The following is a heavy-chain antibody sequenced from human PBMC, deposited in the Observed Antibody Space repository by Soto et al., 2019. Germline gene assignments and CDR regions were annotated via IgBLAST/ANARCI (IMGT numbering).Heavy chain of an antibody. J-gene: IGHJ3*02. CDR3: ARFPPRGGGVAARYAFDI. V-gene: IGHV4-34*01. CDR1: GGSFSGYY. Sequence: QVQLQQWGAGLLKPSETLSLTCAVYGGSFSGYYWSWIRQPPGKGLEWIGEINHSGSTNYNPSLKSRLTISVDTSKNQFSLKLSSVTAADTAVYYCARFPPRGGGVAARYAFDIWGQGTMVTFSS. CDR2: INHSGST. D-gene: IGHD2-15*01.